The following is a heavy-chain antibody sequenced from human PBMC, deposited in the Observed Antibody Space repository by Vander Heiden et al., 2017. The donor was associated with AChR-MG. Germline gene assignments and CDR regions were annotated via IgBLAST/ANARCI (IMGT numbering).Heavy chain of an antibody. J-gene: IGHJ5*02. CDR3: AHRFRPCSGDHCSKYNWFDP. V-gene: IGHV2-5*02. CDR1: GFSLSSGGVS. D-gene: IGHD2-15*01. Sequence: QITLKESGPTLVKPTETLTLTCTFSGFSLSSGGVSVGWIRQPPGKALELLAVIYWDDDKRYSPSLKSRLTIMKDTSKNQVVLIMTNMDPVDTATYYCAHRFRPCSGDHCSKYNWFDPWGQGTLVTVSS. CDR2: IYWDDDK.